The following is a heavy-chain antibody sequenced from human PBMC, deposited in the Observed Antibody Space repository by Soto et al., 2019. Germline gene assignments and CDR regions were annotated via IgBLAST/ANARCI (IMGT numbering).Heavy chain of an antibody. CDR3: ARDQYGVRGVIANYYYYGMDV. V-gene: IGHV1-69*13. J-gene: IGHJ6*02. CDR2: IIPIFGTA. Sequence: SVKVSCKASGGTFSSYAISWVRQAPGQGLEWMGGIIPIFGTANYAQKFQGRVTITADESTSTAYMELSSLGSEDTAVYYCARDQYGVRGVIANYYYYGMDVWGQGTTVTVSS. D-gene: IGHD3-10*01. CDR1: GGTFSSYA.